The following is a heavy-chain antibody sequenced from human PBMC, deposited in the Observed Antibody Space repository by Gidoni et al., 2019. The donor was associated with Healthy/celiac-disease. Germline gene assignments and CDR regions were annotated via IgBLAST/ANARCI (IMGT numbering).Heavy chain of an antibody. D-gene: IGHD3-3*01. CDR1: GGSFSGYY. J-gene: IGHJ4*02. V-gene: IGHV4-34*01. Sequence: QVQLQQWGAGLLKPSETLSLTCAVYGGSFSGYYWSWIRQPPGKGLEWIGEINHSGSTNYNPSLKSRVTISVDTSKNQFSLKLSSVTAADTAVYYCARVGARRRPTLYYFDYWGQGTLVTVSS. CDR3: ARVGARRRPTLYYFDY. CDR2: INHSGST.